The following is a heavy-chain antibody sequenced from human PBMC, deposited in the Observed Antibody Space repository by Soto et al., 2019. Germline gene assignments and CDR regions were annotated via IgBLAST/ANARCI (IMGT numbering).Heavy chain of an antibody. CDR1: GYSFTSYW. V-gene: IGHV5-51*01. CDR2: IYPGDSET. Sequence: GESLKISCEGSGYSFTSYWIGWVRQMPGKGLEWMGIIYPGDSETRYSPSFQGQVTISVDKSISTAYLQWSSLKASDTAMYYCARHGIALQNYQLTLSDWFAPWGQGTLVTVSS. J-gene: IGHJ5*02. D-gene: IGHD2-2*01. CDR3: ARHGIALQNYQLTLSDWFAP.